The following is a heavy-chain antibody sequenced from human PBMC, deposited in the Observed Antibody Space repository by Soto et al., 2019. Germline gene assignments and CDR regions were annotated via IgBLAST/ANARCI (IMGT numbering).Heavy chain of an antibody. CDR2: IWYDGSNK. CDR3: ARDGSMILTE. J-gene: IGHJ4*02. V-gene: IGHV3-33*01. D-gene: IGHD3-22*01. CDR1: GFTFTTYG. Sequence: QVELVEWGGGVVQPGRSLRISCAASGFTFTTYGMQWVRQAPGKGLEWVAHIWYDGSNKYYADSVKGRFTISRDNSKGTVFLQMNSLRAEDTAVYYCARDGSMILTEWGQGTLVTVSS.